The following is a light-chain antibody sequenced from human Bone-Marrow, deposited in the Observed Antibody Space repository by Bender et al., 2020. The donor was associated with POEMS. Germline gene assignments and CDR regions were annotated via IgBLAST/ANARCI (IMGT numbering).Light chain of an antibody. Sequence: SYELTQTPSVSVSPGQTAIFTCSGDKLGNKDVCWHQQKPGQSPALVMYQNTRRPSGVPDRFSGSNSGTSASLAIRGLLFDDEADFYCATWDDSLNGWVFGGGTKLTVL. CDR3: ATWDDSLNGWV. V-gene: IGLV3-1*01. CDR2: QNT. J-gene: IGLJ3*02. CDR1: KLGNKD.